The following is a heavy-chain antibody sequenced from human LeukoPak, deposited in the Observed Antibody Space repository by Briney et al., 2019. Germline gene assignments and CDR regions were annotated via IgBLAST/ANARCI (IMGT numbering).Heavy chain of an antibody. CDR2: ISSSGTTI. CDR3: ATSMPTYYFDY. J-gene: IGHJ4*02. V-gene: IGHV3-48*03. Sequence: GGSLRLSCAASGFTFRSYGMNWVRHAPGKGLEWVSYISSSGTTIYYADSVKGRFTTPRDNAKNSLYLQMNSLRAEDTAVYYCATSMPTYYFDYWGQGTLVTVSS. D-gene: IGHD2/OR15-2a*01. CDR1: GFTFRSYG.